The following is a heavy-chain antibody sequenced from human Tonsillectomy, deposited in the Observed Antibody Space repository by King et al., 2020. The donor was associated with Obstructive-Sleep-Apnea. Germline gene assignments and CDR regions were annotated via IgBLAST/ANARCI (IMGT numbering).Heavy chain of an antibody. Sequence: VQLVESGAEVKKPGESLKISCEGAGYIFTTYWIAWVRQMPGKGLEWMGIIYPSDSNVIYSPSFQDQVTVSVDKSISTAYLQWSSLKPSDTAIYYCAREARCAGGRRGCAMDVWGQGTTVTVSS. V-gene: IGHV5-51*01. J-gene: IGHJ6*02. CDR3: AREARCAGGRRGCAMDV. D-gene: IGHD2-8*02. CDR2: IYPSDSNV. CDR1: GYIFTTYW.